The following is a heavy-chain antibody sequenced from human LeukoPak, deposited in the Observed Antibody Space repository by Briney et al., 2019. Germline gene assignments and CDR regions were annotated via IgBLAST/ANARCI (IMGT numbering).Heavy chain of an antibody. D-gene: IGHD6-13*01. Sequence: PSETLSLTCTVSGGSISSYYWSWIRQPAGKGPEWIGEIYHSGSTNYNPSLKSRVTISVDTSKNQFSLKLSSVTAADTAVYYCAKKAAASAADYWGQGTLVTVSS. V-gene: IGHV4-59*12. J-gene: IGHJ4*02. CDR2: IYHSGST. CDR1: GGSISSYY. CDR3: AKKAAASAADY.